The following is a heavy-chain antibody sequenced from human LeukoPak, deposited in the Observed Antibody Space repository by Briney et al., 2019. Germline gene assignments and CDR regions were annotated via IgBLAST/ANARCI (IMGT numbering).Heavy chain of an antibody. CDR1: GFTFSSYA. J-gene: IGHJ4*02. D-gene: IGHD1-7*01. Sequence: GGSLRLSCAASGFTFSSYAMHWVRQAPGKGLEWVAIISYDGSNKDYADSAKGRFTISRDNSKNTLNPQMNSLRGEDTAVYYCARDSDNWNYDFWGQGTLVTVSS. V-gene: IGHV3-30*04. CDR3: ARDSDNWNYDF. CDR2: ISYDGSNK.